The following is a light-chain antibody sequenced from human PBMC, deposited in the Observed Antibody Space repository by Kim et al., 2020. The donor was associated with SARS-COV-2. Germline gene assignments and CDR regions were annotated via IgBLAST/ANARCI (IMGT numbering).Light chain of an antibody. CDR2: GAS. CDR3: QQYSSSPT. Sequence: VSAGERATLSCRASQSVSSSYVAWYQQKPSQATRLLIYGASSETAGIPDRCGSSGSRTDFTLTISRLEPEDFTVYYCQQYSSSPTFGQGTKVDIK. J-gene: IGKJ1*01. CDR1: QSVSSSY. V-gene: IGKV3-20*01.